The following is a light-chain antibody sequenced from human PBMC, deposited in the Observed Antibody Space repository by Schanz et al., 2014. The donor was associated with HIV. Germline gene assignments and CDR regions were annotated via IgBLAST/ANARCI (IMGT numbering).Light chain of an antibody. CDR1: QDIGND. CDR3: QQYSTYPYT. J-gene: IGKJ2*01. Sequence: DIQMTQSPSSQSASVGDRVTITCRASQDIGNDLGWYQQKPGQAPKRLIYAASKLQSGVPSRFIGSGSGTEFTLTITSLQPDDFATYYCQQYSTYPYTFGQGTKLDIQ. V-gene: IGKV1-17*01. CDR2: AAS.